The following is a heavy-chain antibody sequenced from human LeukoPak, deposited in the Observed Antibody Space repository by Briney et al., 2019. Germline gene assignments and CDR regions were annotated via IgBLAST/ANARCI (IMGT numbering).Heavy chain of an antibody. CDR1: GYTFTGYY. CDR2: INPNSGGT. Sequence: GASVKVSCKASGYTFTGYYMHWVRQAPGQGLEWMGWINPNSGGTNYAQKFQGRVTMTRDTSISTAYMELSRLRSDDTAVYYCARVVVPAAIRNAFDIWGQGTMVTVSS. CDR3: ARVVVPAAIRNAFDI. V-gene: IGHV1-2*02. D-gene: IGHD2-2*01. J-gene: IGHJ3*02.